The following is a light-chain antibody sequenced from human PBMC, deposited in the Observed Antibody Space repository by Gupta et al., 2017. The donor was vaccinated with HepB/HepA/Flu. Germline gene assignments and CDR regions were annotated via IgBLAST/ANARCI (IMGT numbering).Light chain of an antibody. CDR2: DAS. J-gene: IGKJ5*01. Sequence: EIVLTQSPATLSLSPGERATLSCRASQSLSSYLAWYQQKPGQAPRLLIYDASNRATGIPARFSGSGSGTDFTLTISSLEPEDFAVYYCQQRSNWPSTFGQGTPLEIK. V-gene: IGKV3-11*01. CDR1: QSLSSY. CDR3: QQRSNWPST.